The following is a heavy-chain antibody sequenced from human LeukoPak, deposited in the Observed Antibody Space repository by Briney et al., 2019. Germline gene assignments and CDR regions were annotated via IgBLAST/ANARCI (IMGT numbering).Heavy chain of an antibody. Sequence: GGSLRLSCAASGFTLSSYSMNWVRQAPGKGLEWVSSISSSSTYIFYADSVKGRFTISRDNAKNSLYLQMNSLSAEDTAVYYCARDLPSIATRPSWFDPWGQGTLVTVSA. J-gene: IGHJ5*02. D-gene: IGHD6-6*01. V-gene: IGHV3-21*01. CDR3: ARDLPSIATRPSWFDP. CDR1: GFTLSSYS. CDR2: ISSSSTYI.